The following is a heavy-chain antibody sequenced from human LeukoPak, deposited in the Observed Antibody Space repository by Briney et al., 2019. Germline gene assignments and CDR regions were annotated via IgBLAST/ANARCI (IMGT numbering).Heavy chain of an antibody. J-gene: IGHJ3*02. CDR2: FYTSGSN. D-gene: IGHD6-19*01. Sequence: SETLSLTCTVSGASINSYSWGWIRQPARGPLEWIGRFYTSGSNDYNPSLRRRVTISVDTFRNQQFSLKLSSVTPAATAVYSFVRPDSGGGAFDIWGQGTMVIVSS. V-gene: IGHV4-4*07. CDR3: VRPDSGGGAFDI. CDR1: GASINSYS.